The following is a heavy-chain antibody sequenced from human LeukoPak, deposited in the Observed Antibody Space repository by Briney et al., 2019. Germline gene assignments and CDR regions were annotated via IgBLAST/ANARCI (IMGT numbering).Heavy chain of an antibody. J-gene: IGHJ5*02. CDR2: ISSSSSYI. D-gene: IGHD3-10*01. CDR3: ARMVRGNWFDP. CDR1: GFTFSSYS. V-gene: IGHV3-21*04. Sequence: SGGSLRLSCAASGFTFSSYSMNWVRQAPGKGLEWVSSISSSSSYIYYADSVKGRFTISRDNAKNTLYLQMNSLRAEDTAVYYCARMVRGNWFDPWGQGTLVTVSS.